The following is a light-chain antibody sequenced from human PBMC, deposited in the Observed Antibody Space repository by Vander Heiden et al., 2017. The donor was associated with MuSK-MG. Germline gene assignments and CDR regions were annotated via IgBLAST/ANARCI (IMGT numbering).Light chain of an antibody. CDR2: WPS. CDR1: QSVLYSSSNMNH. CDR3: QQYYDTQYT. V-gene: IGKV4-1*01. Sequence: DIVLAQSRDSLAVSLGEKTTISCKSSQSVLYSSSNMNHLAWFQQKPGQPPNLLLYWPSTRQSGVPDRLIGSGSGTEFPLTIRTLQAEHAAVYYCQQYYDTQYTFGQGTKLEIK. J-gene: IGKJ2*01.